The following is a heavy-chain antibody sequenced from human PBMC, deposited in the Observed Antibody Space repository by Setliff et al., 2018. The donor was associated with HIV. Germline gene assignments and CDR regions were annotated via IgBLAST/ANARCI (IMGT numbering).Heavy chain of an antibody. CDR2: LHSLGSSRVSDTP. Sequence: PLETLSLTCSVSSGSMTGHYWTWVRQPPGKGLEWIGYLHSLGSSRVSDTPNYSPSLKSRITISLDTSKRQFSLTMTSVTAADTAMYFCARDATSEGYMDVWGKGTTVTVSS. CDR3: ARDATSEGYMDV. V-gene: IGHV4-4*08. J-gene: IGHJ6*03. CDR1: SGSMTGHY.